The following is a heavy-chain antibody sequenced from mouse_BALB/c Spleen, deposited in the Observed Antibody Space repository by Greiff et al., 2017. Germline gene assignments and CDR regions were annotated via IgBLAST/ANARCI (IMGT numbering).Heavy chain of an antibody. Sequence: DVMLVESGGGLVKPGWSLKLSCAASGFTFSDYYMYWVRQTPEKRLEWVATISDGGSYTYYPDSVKGRFTISRDNAKNNLYLQMSSLKSEDTAMYYCARDNAYYGNAWFAYWGQGTLVTVSA. CDR1: GFTFSDYY. V-gene: IGHV5-4*02. CDR2: ISDGGSYT. J-gene: IGHJ3*01. D-gene: IGHD2-10*01. CDR3: ARDNAYYGNAWFAY.